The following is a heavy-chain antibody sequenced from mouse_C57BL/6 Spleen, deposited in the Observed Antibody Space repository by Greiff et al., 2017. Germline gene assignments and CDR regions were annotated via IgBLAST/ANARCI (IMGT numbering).Heavy chain of an antibody. J-gene: IGHJ2*01. CDR3: ASPGA. V-gene: IGHV1-42*01. CDR1: GYSFTGYY. Sequence: VQLQQSGPELVKPGASVKISCKASGYSFTGYYMNWVKQSPEKSLEWIVEINPSTGGTTYNQKFKAKATLTVDKSSSTAYMQLKSLTSEDSAVYYCASPGAWGQGTTLTVSS. CDR2: INPSTGGT.